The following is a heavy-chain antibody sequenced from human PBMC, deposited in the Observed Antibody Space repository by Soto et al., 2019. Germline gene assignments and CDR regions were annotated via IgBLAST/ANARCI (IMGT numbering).Heavy chain of an antibody. CDR1: GGSISSGGYS. CDR2: IYHSGST. Sequence: SETLSLTCAVSGGSISSGGYSWIWIRHPPGKGLEWIGYIYHSGSTYYNPSLKSRVTISVDRSKNQFSLKLSSVPAADTSVYYCARVPGPWGQGTLVPVSS. V-gene: IGHV4-30-2*01. J-gene: IGHJ5*02. D-gene: IGHD7-27*01. CDR3: ARVPGP.